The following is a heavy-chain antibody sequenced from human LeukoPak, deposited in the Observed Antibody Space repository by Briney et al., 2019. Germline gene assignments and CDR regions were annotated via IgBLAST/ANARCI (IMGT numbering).Heavy chain of an antibody. CDR1: GGSISSYY. Sequence: PSETLSLTCTVSGGSISSYYWSWIRQPPGKGLEWIGYIYYSGSTNYNPSLKSRVTISVDTSKNQFSLKLSSVTAADTAVYYCARYPIIYVGPGAAAAGDYWGQGTLVTVSS. J-gene: IGHJ4*02. CDR2: IYYSGST. CDR3: ARYPIIYVGPGAAAAGDY. D-gene: IGHD6-13*01. V-gene: IGHV4-59*01.